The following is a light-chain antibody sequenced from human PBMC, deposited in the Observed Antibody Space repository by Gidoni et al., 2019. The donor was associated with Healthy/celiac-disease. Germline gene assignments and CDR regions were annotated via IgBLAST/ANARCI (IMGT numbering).Light chain of an antibody. Sequence: SALTQPAPASGSPGQSLTLSCTGTSSDVGSYNLVSWYQQHPGKAPKLMIYEGSNRPSGVATRFSGCKQGNTASLTISGRQDEDEADYYCCSYAGSSTFDVVFGGGTKLTVL. CDR1: SSDVGSYNL. CDR2: EGS. V-gene: IGLV2-23*03. CDR3: CSYAGSSTFDVV. J-gene: IGLJ2*01.